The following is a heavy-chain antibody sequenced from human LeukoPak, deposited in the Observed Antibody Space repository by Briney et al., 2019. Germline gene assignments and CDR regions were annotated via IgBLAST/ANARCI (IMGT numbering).Heavy chain of an antibody. D-gene: IGHD1-14*01. Sequence: GGSLRLSCAASGFTFSSYEMNWVRQAPGKGLEWVSYISSSGSTIYYADSVKGRFTISRDNAKNSLYLQMNSLRAEDSAVYYCARVGPWVNPDYYYYMDVWGKGTTVTVSS. J-gene: IGHJ6*03. CDR1: GFTFSSYE. V-gene: IGHV3-48*03. CDR2: ISSSGSTI. CDR3: ARVGPWVNPDYYYYMDV.